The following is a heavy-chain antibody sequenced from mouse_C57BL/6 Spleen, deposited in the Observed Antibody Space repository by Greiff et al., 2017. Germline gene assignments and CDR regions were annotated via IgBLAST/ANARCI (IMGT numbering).Heavy chain of an antibody. V-gene: IGHV1-64*01. CDR3: ARDYGSSYVEFAY. CDR1: GYTFTSYW. CDR2: IHPNSGST. Sequence: QVQLQQSGAELVKPGASVKLSCKASGYTFTSYWMHWVKQRPGQGLEWIGMIHPNSGSTNYNEKFKSKATLTVDKSSSTAYMQLSSLTSEDSAVYYCARDYGSSYVEFAYWGQGTLVTVSA. D-gene: IGHD1-1*01. J-gene: IGHJ3*01.